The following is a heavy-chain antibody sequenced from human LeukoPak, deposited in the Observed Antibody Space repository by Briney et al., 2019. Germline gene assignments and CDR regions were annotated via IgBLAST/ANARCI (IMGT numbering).Heavy chain of an antibody. Sequence: GGSLRLSCAASGFTFSSYAMSWVRQAPGKGLEWVSAISGSGGSTYYADSVKGRFTISRDNSKKQVYLQMNSLRAEDTAVYYCAKSALYFWSGYFEYWGQGPLVTVSS. J-gene: IGHJ4*02. V-gene: IGHV3-23*01. D-gene: IGHD3-3*01. CDR2: ISGSGGST. CDR3: AKSALYFWSGYFEY. CDR1: GFTFSSYA.